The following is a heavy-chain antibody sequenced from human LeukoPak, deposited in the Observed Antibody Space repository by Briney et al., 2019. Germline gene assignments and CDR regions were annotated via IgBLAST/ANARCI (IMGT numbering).Heavy chain of an antibody. Sequence: SETLSLTCTVSGDSISSYYWGWIRQPPGKGLEWIGYIYYSGNTNYDPSLKSRVTMSLDTSKSQFSLKLSSVTAADTAVYYCGRYGDRGFYFDYWGQGTLVTVSS. CDR2: IYYSGNT. V-gene: IGHV4-59*01. D-gene: IGHD3-10*01. CDR3: GRYGDRGFYFDY. CDR1: GDSISSYY. J-gene: IGHJ4*02.